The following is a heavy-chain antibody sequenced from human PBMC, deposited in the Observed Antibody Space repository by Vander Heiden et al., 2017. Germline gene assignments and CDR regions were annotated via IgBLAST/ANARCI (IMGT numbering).Heavy chain of an antibody. J-gene: IGHJ4*02. Sequence: QVQLVESGGGVVQPGRSLRLSCAASGFSFSSYCIHWVRQAPGKGLEWVAVMTSDGRETHYADSVKGRFSMSRDNSKSTVYLEMNSLRAEDTAVYYCAKDYYPHMNFIVLITAPLDHWGQGTLLTVSS. D-gene: IGHD3-16*01. CDR1: GFSFSSYC. CDR3: AKDYYPHMNFIVLITAPLDH. CDR2: MTSDGRET. V-gene: IGHV3-30*18.